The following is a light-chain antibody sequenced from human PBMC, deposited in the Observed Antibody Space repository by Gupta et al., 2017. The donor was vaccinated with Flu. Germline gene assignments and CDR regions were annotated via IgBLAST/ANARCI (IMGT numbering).Light chain of an antibody. CDR2: RAS. CDR1: KSSSSW. Sequence: DIQMTQSPSTLSASVGDRVTITCRASKSSSSWLAWYQQKPGKAPKLLIYRASTLESGVPSRFSGGGSGKEFTLTISSLQPDDIATYYCQQYSRYPYSFGQGTKLEIK. V-gene: IGKV1-5*03. CDR3: QQYSRYPYS. J-gene: IGKJ2*03.